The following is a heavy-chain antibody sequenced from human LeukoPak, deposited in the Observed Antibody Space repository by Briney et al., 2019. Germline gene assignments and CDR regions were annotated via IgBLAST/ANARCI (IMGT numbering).Heavy chain of an antibody. Sequence: SVKVSCKASGGTFSSYAISWVRQAPGQGLEWMGRIIPILGIANYAQKFQGRVTITADKSTSTAYMELSSLRSEDTAVYYCARSSGSYFGAFDYWGQGTLATVSS. D-gene: IGHD1-26*01. V-gene: IGHV1-69*04. J-gene: IGHJ4*02. CDR1: GGTFSSYA. CDR3: ARSSGSYFGAFDY. CDR2: IIPILGIA.